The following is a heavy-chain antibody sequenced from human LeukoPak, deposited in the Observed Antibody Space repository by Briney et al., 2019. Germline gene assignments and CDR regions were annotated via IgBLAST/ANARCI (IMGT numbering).Heavy chain of an antibody. CDR2: IIPILGIA. Sequence: SVKVSCKASGGTFSSYAISWVRQAPGQGLEWMGRIIPILGIANYAQKFQGRVTITADKSTSTAYMELSSLRSEDTAVYYCARTNIVVVPAAIGGYYYYMDVWGKGTTVTVSS. D-gene: IGHD2-2*02. V-gene: IGHV1-69*04. J-gene: IGHJ6*03. CDR1: GGTFSSYA. CDR3: ARTNIVVVPAAIGGYYYYMDV.